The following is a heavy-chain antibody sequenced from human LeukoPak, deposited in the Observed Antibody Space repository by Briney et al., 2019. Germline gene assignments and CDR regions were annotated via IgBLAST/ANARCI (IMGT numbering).Heavy chain of an antibody. Sequence: PGGSLRLSCAASGFTFSSYGMHWVRQAPGKGLEWVAFIRYDGSNKYYADSVKGRFTISRDNSKNTLYLQMNSLRAEDTAVYYCAKDWDHACSGGSCYDDIWGQGTMVTVSS. CDR1: GFTFSSYG. CDR3: AKDWDHACSGGSCYDDI. CDR2: IRYDGSNK. D-gene: IGHD2-15*01. J-gene: IGHJ3*02. V-gene: IGHV3-30*02.